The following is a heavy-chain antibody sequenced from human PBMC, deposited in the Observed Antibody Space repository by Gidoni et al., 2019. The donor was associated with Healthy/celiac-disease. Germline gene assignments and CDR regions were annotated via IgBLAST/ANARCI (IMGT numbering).Heavy chain of an antibody. CDR3: ARHEAHRGYSYGGSYWYFDL. V-gene: IGHV4-59*08. J-gene: IGHJ2*01. Sequence: QVQLQESGPGLVKPSETLSLTCTVSGGSLSSYYWSWIRQPPGKGLEWIGYIYYSGSTNYNPSLKSRVTISVDTSKNQFSLKLSSVTAADTAVYYCARHEAHRGYSYGGSYWYFDLWGRGTLVTVSS. CDR1: GGSLSSYY. D-gene: IGHD5-18*01. CDR2: IYYSGST.